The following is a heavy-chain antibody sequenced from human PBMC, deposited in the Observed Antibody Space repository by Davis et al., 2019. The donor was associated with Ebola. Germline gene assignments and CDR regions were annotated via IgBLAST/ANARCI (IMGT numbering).Heavy chain of an antibody. CDR2: ISYDGSNK. D-gene: IGHD6-13*01. V-gene: IGHV3-30-3*01. J-gene: IGHJ4*02. CDR3: ARDHSYSSRDFDY. Sequence: PGGSLRLSCAASGFTFSIYAMHWVRQAPGKGLEWVAAISYDGSNKYYADSVKGRFTISRDNSKNTLDLQMNSLRGEDTAVYYCARDHSYSSRDFDYWGQGTLVTVSS. CDR1: GFTFSIYA.